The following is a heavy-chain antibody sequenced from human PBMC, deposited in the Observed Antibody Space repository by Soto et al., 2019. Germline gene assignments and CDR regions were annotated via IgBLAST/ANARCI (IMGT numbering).Heavy chain of an antibody. Sequence: ASVKVSCKASGYTFTSYGISWVRQAPGQGLEWMGWISAYNGNTNYAQKLQGRVTMTTDTSTSTAYMELRSLRSDDTAVYYCARASFRAVAGRYYYVMDVWGQGTTVTVS. CDR2: ISAYNGNT. V-gene: IGHV1-18*04. CDR3: ARASFRAVAGRYYYVMDV. J-gene: IGHJ6*02. D-gene: IGHD6-19*01. CDR1: GYTFTSYG.